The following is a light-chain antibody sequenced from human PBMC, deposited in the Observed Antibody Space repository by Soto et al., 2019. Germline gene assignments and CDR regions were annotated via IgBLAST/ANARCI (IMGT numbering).Light chain of an antibody. CDR3: QQYENLPT. CDR1: QNINNY. V-gene: IGKV1-33*01. Sequence: DIQMTQSPSSLSASVGDRVPITFQASQNINNYLNWSQQNPGRAPQLLISDASNLEAGVPSRFRESGSGTDFTIPISRLQPEDTATYYCQQYENLPTFGQGTRLE. J-gene: IGKJ5*01. CDR2: DAS.